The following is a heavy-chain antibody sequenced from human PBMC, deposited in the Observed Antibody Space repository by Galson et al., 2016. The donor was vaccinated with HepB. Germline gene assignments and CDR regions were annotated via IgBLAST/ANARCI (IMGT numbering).Heavy chain of an antibody. Sequence: SLRLSCAASGFTFSTYAMSWVRQAPGKGLVWVSRIAFDGTTTTYADSVKGRFIISRDNAKNTLDLQMNSLRAEDTAVYYCVRGGGNYAPYDYWGQGTLVTASS. D-gene: IGHD4-11*01. CDR1: GFTFSTYA. J-gene: IGHJ4*02. CDR2: IAFDGTTT. CDR3: VRGGGNYAPYDY. V-gene: IGHV3-74*01.